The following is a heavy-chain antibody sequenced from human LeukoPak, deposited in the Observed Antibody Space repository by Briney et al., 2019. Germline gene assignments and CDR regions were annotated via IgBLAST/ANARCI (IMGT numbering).Heavy chain of an antibody. V-gene: IGHV3-11*04. CDR1: GFTFSDYY. J-gene: IGHJ5*02. CDR3: ARRIAVAGTIWFDP. Sequence: GGSLRLSCAASGFTFSDYYMSWIRQAPGKGLEWVSYISSSGSTIYYADSVKGRFTISRDNAKNSLYLQMNSLRAEDTAVYYCARRIAVAGTIWFDPWGQGTLVTVSS. CDR2: ISSSGSTI. D-gene: IGHD6-19*01.